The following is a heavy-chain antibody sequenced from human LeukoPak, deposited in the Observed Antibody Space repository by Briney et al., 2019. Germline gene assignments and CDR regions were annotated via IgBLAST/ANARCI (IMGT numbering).Heavy chain of an antibody. CDR1: GYTFTSNG. V-gene: IGHV1-69*13. CDR3: TRSGNITMVRGVITTPAVIDY. Sequence: SVKVSCKASGYTFTSNGISWLRQAPGQGLEWMGGIIPIFGTANYAQKFQGRVTITADESTSTAYMELSSLRSEDTAVYYCTRSGNITMVRGVITTPAVIDYWGQGTLVTVSS. J-gene: IGHJ4*02. D-gene: IGHD3-10*01. CDR2: IIPIFGTA.